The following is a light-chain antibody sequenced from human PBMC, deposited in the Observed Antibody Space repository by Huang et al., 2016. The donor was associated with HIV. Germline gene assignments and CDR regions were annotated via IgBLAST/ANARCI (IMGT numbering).Light chain of an antibody. CDR2: DAS. J-gene: IGKJ2*02. V-gene: IGKV1-33*01. CDR3: QQYDNLPCT. Sequence: DIQMTQSPSSLSASVGDRVIITCQASQDISNYLNWYQQKPGKAPKLLIYDASNLETGVPSRFSGGGSGTDFTFTISSLQPEDIATYYCQQYDNLPCTFGQGTKLEIK. CDR1: QDISNY.